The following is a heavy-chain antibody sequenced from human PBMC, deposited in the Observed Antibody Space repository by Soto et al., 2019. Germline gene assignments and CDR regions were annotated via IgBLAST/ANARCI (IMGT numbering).Heavy chain of an antibody. D-gene: IGHD5-18*01. J-gene: IGHJ6*02. V-gene: IGHV1-18*01. CDR1: GYTFTSYG. CDR3: ARLRGGGYSYDDHYGMDV. Sequence: QVQLVQSGAEVKKPGASVKVSCKASGYTFTSYGISWVRQAPGQGLEWMGWISAYNGNTNYAQKLQGRVTMTTDTSTSTAYMELRSLRSDDTAVHYCARLRGGGYSYDDHYGMDVWGQGTTVTVSS. CDR2: ISAYNGNT.